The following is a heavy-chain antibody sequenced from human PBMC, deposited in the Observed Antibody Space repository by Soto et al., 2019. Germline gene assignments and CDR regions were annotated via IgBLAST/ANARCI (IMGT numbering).Heavy chain of an antibody. D-gene: IGHD2-2*02. CDR1: GFTLNSYE. Sequence: GGSLRLSRAGSGFTLNSYEMNWVPQAPRKGPGGISSISSSGGSIYYADSVKGRFTVSRDNAKNSLYLQMNSLRAEDTAVYYCARSWGLYCSSSRCYSPWFDPWGRGTLVTVSS. J-gene: IGHJ5*02. V-gene: IGHV3-48*03. CDR3: ARSWGLYCSSSRCYSPWFDP. CDR2: ISSSGGSI.